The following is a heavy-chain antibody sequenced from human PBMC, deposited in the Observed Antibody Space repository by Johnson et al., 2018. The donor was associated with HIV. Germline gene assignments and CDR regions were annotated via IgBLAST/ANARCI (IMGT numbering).Heavy chain of an antibody. CDR3: ASGGPLSGSDECCFDV. Sequence: QMQLVESGGGVVQPGRSLRLSCAASGFTFSSYGIHWVRQAPGKGLEWVAVISYDGSNKYYADSVKGRFTVSSDNSKNTLCLQMNSLRVEDTPVSSCASGGPLSGSDECCFDVWGQGTMVTVSS. J-gene: IGHJ3*01. CDR2: ISYDGSNK. CDR1: GFTFSSYG. V-gene: IGHV3-30*03. D-gene: IGHD1-26*01.